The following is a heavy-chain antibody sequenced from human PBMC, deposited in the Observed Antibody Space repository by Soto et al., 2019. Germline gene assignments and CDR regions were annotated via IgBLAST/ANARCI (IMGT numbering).Heavy chain of an antibody. D-gene: IGHD5-18*01. Sequence: EVQLLESGGGLVQPGGSLRLSCAASGFTFSSYAMSWVRQAPGKGLEWISDISGSGGSKYYADSVKGRFTISRDNSNNTEYLQMNSMRHEDTAVYSRTKGTRRGDTAKVTSPFNNRGQETLITAAS. CDR2: ISGSGGSK. CDR3: TKGTRRGDTAKVTSPFNN. CDR1: GFTFSSYA. J-gene: IGHJ4*02. V-gene: IGHV3-23*01.